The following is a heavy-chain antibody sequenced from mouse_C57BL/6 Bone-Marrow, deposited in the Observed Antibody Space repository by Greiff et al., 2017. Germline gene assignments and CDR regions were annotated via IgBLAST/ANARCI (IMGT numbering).Heavy chain of an antibody. CDR1: GYTFTSYW. V-gene: IGHV1-72*01. CDR2: IDPNSGGT. J-gene: IGHJ4*01. D-gene: IGHD1-1*01. Sequence: VKLQQPGAELVKPGASVKLSCKASGYTFTSYWMHWVKQRPGRGLEWIGRIDPNSGGTKYNEKFKSKATLTVDKPSSTAYMQLSSLTSEDSAVYYCAREGDYYGSSPMDDWGQGTSVTVSS. CDR3: AREGDYYGSSPMDD.